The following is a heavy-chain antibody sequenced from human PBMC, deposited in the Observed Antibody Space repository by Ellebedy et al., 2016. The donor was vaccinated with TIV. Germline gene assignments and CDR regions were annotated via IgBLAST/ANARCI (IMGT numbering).Heavy chain of an antibody. CDR2: IRSNGHST. Sequence: PGGSLRLSCSASGFTFSDYAMHWVRQAPGKGLEYVSAIRSNGHSTYSADSVKGRFTISRDNSKNTLYLQMSSLRTEDTAVYYCVKNFWGGSEWSGGDSWGQGTLVTVSS. CDR3: VKNFWGGSEWSGGDS. D-gene: IGHD3-16*01. CDR1: GFTFSDYA. J-gene: IGHJ4*02. V-gene: IGHV3-64D*06.